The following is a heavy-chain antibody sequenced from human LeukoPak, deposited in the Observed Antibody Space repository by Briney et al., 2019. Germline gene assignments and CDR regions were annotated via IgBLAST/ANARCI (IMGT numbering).Heavy chain of an antibody. CDR1: GFTFSSYG. D-gene: IGHD3-9*01. CDR2: ISGSGGST. J-gene: IGHJ6*03. Sequence: GGTLRLSCAASGFTFSSYGMSWVRQAPGKGLEWVSAISGSGGSTYYADSVKGRFTISRDNSKNTLYLQMSSLRAEDTAVYYCAKEVRYFDWSHYYYYYYMDVWGKGTTVTISS. V-gene: IGHV3-23*01. CDR3: AKEVRYFDWSHYYYYYYMDV.